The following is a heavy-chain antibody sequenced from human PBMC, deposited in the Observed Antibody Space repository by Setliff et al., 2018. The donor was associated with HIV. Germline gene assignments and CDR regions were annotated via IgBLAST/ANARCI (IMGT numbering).Heavy chain of an antibody. J-gene: IGHJ4*02. CDR3: ARARSDWYNVRPHYFDL. D-gene: IGHD6-19*01. Sequence: KSSETLSLTCAVSGASFVGDNHWSWIRQTPERGLEWIAYFMYTDIHYVNYLNYRNPSLASRLSISVDKSKNQFSLTLSSVTAADTAVYYCARARSDWYNVRPHYFDLWGRGTPVTVSS. V-gene: IGHV4-30-4*01. CDR2: FMYTDIHYVNYLN. CDR1: GASFVGDNH.